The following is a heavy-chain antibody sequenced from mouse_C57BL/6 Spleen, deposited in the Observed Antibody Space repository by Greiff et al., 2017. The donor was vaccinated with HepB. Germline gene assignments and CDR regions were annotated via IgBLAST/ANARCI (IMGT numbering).Heavy chain of an antibody. V-gene: IGHV7-3*01. J-gene: IGHJ2*01. CDR2: IRNKANGYTT. D-gene: IGHD1-1*01. CDR3: ARNYYGSSPFDY. CDR1: GFTFTDYY. Sequence: EVMLVDSGGGLVQPGGSLSLSCAASGFTFTDYYMSWVRQPPGKALEWLGFIRNKANGYTTEYSASVKGRFTISRDNSQSILYLQMNALRAEDSATYYCARNYYGSSPFDYWGQGTTLTVSS.